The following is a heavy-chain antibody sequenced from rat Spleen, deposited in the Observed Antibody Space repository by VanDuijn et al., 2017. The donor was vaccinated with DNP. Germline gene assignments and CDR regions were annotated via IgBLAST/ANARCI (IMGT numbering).Heavy chain of an antibody. CDR2: INKDSSTI. Sequence: EVKLVESGGGLVQPGRSLKLSCAASGFNFNDYWMGWVRQAPGKGLEWIGEINKDSSTITYTPSLKDKFTISRDNAQNTLYLQMSKLGSEDTAIYYCARRNSGSLIDYWGQGVMVTVSS. CDR3: ARRNSGSLIDY. V-gene: IGHV4-2*01. J-gene: IGHJ2*01. D-gene: IGHD4-3*01. CDR1: GFNFNDYW.